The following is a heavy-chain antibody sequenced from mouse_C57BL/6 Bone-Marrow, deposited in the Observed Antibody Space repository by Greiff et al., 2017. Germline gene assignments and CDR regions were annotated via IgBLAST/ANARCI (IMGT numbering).Heavy chain of an antibody. D-gene: IGHD2-3*01. CDR2: IHPNSGST. CDR3: ERGWLLPLYLDY. J-gene: IGHJ2*01. CDR1: GYTFTSYW. V-gene: IGHV1-64*01. Sequence: QVQLQQPGAELVKPGASVKLSCKASGYTFTSYWMHWVKQRPGQGLEWIGMIHPNSGSTNYNEKFKSKATLTVDKSSSTAYMQLSSLTSEDSAVYYCERGWLLPLYLDYWGQGTTLTVSS.